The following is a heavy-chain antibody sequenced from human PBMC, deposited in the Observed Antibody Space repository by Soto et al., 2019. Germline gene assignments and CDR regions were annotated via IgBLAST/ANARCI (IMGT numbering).Heavy chain of an antibody. V-gene: IGHV3-7*05. D-gene: IGHD5-12*01. CDR2: IKEDGSEK. CDR1: GFTFSVSY. J-gene: IGHJ4*02. Sequence: EVQLVESGGGLVQPGGSLRLSCAASGFTFSVSYMTWVRQAPGKGLEWVATIKEDGSEKYYVDSVRGRFTIPKVNAKESLFLQTGSLRAEDTAVYFFARLGSGDYGGYVGSDFWGQGTRVTVSS. CDR3: ARLGSGDYGGYVGSDF.